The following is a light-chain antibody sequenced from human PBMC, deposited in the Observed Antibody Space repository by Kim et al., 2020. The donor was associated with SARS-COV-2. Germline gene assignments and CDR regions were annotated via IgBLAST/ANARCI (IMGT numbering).Light chain of an antibody. CDR3: HHRSLWTPT. J-gene: IGKJ4*01. V-gene: IGKV3-11*01. CDR2: DVS. CDR1: QSVDTS. Sequence: EIVLKQFQATLSLSPGETATLSCRASQSVDTSLAWYQLKPGQAPRLIIFDVSRSVTGTPARFSGTGSGTDFTLTISSLEPEDVALYFCHHRSLWTPTFGGGTKVDIK.